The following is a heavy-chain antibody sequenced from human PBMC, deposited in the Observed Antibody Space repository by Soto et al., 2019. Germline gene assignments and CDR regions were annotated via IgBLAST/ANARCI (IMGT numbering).Heavy chain of an antibody. D-gene: IGHD2-15*01. J-gene: IGHJ4*02. CDR3: ATSTYGGKRSSPFDY. V-gene: IGHV1-69*13. CDR1: GGTFSSYA. Sequence: GASVKVSCKASGGTFSSYAISWVRQAPGQGLEWMGGIIPIFGTANYAQKFQGRVTITADESSSTAYMELSSLRSEYISLYYCATSTYGGKRSSPFDYWGQGTLVTVSS. CDR2: IIPIFGTA.